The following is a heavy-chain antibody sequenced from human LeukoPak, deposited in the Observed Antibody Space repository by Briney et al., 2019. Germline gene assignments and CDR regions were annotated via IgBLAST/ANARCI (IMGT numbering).Heavy chain of an antibody. J-gene: IGHJ5*02. CDR1: GGTFSSYA. V-gene: IGHV1-69*04. Sequence: EASVKVSCKASGGTFSSYAISWVRQAPGQGPEWMGRIIPILGIANYAQKFQGRVTITADKSTSTAYMELSSLRSEDTAVYYCARAVGAGYAGPFDPWGQGTLVTVSS. CDR3: ARAVGAGYAGPFDP. CDR2: IIPILGIA. D-gene: IGHD5-12*01.